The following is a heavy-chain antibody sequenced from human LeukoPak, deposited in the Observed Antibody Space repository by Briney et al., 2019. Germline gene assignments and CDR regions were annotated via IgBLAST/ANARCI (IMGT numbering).Heavy chain of an antibody. CDR3: ARADDSSGYYGGGHFDY. Sequence: KTGGSLRLSCAASGFTFSSYSMNWVRQAPGKGLEWVSSISSSSSYIYYADSAKGRFTISRDNAKNSLYLQMNSLRAEDTAVYYCARADDSSGYYGGGHFDYWGQGTLVTVSS. CDR1: GFTFSSYS. CDR2: ISSSSSYI. J-gene: IGHJ4*02. D-gene: IGHD3-22*01. V-gene: IGHV3-21*01.